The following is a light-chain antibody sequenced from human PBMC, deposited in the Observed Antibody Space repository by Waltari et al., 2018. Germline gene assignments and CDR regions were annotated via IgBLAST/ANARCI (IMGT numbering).Light chain of an antibody. CDR2: PGN. CDR1: SSDVGAYDF. J-gene: IGLJ2*01. V-gene: IGLV2-23*01. Sequence: QSALTQPASVSGSPGQSITISCTGTSSDVGAYDFVSWYQRSPGKGPKLLISPGNKRPSGVSTRFSGSKSGNTASLTISGLQAEDEADYFCCSYARYSTPSWIFGGGTKLTVL. CDR3: CSYARYSTPSWI.